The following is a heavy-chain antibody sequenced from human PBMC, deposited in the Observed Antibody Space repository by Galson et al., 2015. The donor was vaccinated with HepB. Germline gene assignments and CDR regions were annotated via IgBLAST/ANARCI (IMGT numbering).Heavy chain of an antibody. CDR3: ARGGIPITMRGCFQD. CDR2: ISSSSGTI. Sequence: SLRLSCAASGFTFSNYNMNWVRQAPGKGLEWVSYISSSSGTIHYAASVEGRFTIPRDNAKNSLYLQMNSLRDEDTAVYYCARGGIPITMRGCFQDWGQGTLVTVSS. CDR1: GFTFSNYN. D-gene: IGHD3-22*01. J-gene: IGHJ1*01. V-gene: IGHV3-48*02.